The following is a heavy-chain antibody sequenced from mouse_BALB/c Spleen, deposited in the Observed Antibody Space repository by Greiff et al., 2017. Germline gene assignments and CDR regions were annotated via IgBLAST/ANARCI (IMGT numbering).Heavy chain of an antibody. J-gene: IGHJ2*01. CDR2: INPYNDGT. D-gene: IGHD2-1*01. Sequence: EVQGVESGPELVKPRASVKMSCKASGYTFTSYVMHWVKQKPGQGLEWIGYINPYNDGTKYNEKFKGKATLTSDKSSSTAYMELSSLTSEDSAVYYCARLRGYGNYLYYFDYWGQGTTLTVSS. CDR1: GYTFTSYV. V-gene: IGHV1-14*01. CDR3: ARLRGYGNYLYYFDY.